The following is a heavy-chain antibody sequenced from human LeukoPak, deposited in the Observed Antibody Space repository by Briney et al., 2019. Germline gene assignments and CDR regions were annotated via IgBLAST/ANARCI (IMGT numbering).Heavy chain of an antibody. V-gene: IGHV1-8*03. J-gene: IGHJ6*03. Sequence: ASVKVSCKASGYTFTSYDINWVRQATGQGLEWMGWMNPNSGNTGYAQKFQGRVTITRNTSISTAYMELSSLRSEDTAVYYCARDLRTSVTTDYYYYMDVWGKGTTVTVSS. CDR2: MNPNSGNT. D-gene: IGHD4-17*01. CDR3: ARDLRTSVTTDYYYYMDV. CDR1: GYTFTSYD.